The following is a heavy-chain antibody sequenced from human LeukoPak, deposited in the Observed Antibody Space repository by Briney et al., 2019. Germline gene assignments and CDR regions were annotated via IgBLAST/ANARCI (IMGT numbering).Heavy chain of an antibody. D-gene: IGHD6-6*01. Sequence: SVKVSCKASGGTFSSYAISWVRQAPGQGLEWMGGIIPIFGTANYAQKFQGRVTITTDESTSTDYMELSSLRSEDTAVYYCASLSIAATSYYYYMDVWGKGTTVTVSS. CDR2: IIPIFGTA. CDR3: ASLSIAATSYYYYMDV. V-gene: IGHV1-69*05. CDR1: GGTFSSYA. J-gene: IGHJ6*03.